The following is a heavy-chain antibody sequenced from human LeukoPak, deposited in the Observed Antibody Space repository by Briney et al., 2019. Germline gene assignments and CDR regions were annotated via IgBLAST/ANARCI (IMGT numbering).Heavy chain of an antibody. J-gene: IGHJ5*02. D-gene: IGHD2-2*01. CDR3: ARDLTQFVVVLREGWFDP. Sequence: SVKVSCKASGYTFTSYGISWVRQAPGQGLEWMGWISAYNGNTNYAQKLQGRVTMTTDTSTSTAYMELRSLRSDDTAVYYCARDLTQFVVVLREGWFDPWGQGTLVTVSS. CDR1: GYTFTSYG. V-gene: IGHV1-18*01. CDR2: ISAYNGNT.